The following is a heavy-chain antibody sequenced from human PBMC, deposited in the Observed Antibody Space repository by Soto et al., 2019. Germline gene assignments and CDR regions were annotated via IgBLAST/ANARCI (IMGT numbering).Heavy chain of an antibody. V-gene: IGHV1-69*13. Sequence: SVKVSCKASGGTFSSYSITWVRQAPGQGLEWMGGIIPIFGTTNYAQKFQGRVTITADESTSTAYMELRSLRSEDTAVFYCARGSTAAPPYYYYYGLDVWGQGTTVTVSS. CDR3: ARGSTAAPPYYYYYGLDV. CDR1: GGTFSSYS. J-gene: IGHJ6*02. CDR2: IIPIFGTT. D-gene: IGHD6-6*01.